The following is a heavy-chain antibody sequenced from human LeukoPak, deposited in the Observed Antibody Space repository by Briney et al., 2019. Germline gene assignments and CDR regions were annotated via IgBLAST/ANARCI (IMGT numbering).Heavy chain of an antibody. CDR1: GFILSDHY. V-gene: IGHV3-72*01. J-gene: IGHJ5*02. Sequence: GGSLRLSCAASGFILSDHYMDWVRQTPGKGLEWVGRSRQEARGSSTEYAASVKGRFSISRDESKSLLYVQMNSVKIGDAAVCYCVRGVIGSCFDHWGQGPLVPVPS. CDR2: SRQEARGSST. CDR3: VRGVIGSCFDH. D-gene: IGHD3-10*01.